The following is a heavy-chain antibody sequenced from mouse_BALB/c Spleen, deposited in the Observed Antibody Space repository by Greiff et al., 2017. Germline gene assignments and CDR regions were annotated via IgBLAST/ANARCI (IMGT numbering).Heavy chain of an antibody. CDR1: GYSITSDYA. J-gene: IGHJ4*01. CDR2: ISYSGST. V-gene: IGHV3-2*02. Sequence: EVKLMESGPGLVKPSQSLSLTCTVTGYSITSDYAWNWIRQFPGNKLEWMGYISYSGSTSYNPSLKDRISITRDTSKNQFFLQLKSVTTEDTATYYCAGSYGYYAMDYWGQGTPVTVSA. D-gene: IGHD1-1*02. CDR3: AGSYGYYAMDY.